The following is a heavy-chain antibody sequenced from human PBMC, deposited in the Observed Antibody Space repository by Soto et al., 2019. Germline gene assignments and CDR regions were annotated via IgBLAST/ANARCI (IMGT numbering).Heavy chain of an antibody. D-gene: IGHD1-7*01. CDR3: AKDKVRLLTGTGYALDY. CDR2: ISYDGSNK. V-gene: IGHV3-30*18. CDR1: GFTFSSYG. Sequence: GGSLRLSCAASGFTFSSYGMHWVRQAPGKGLEWVAVISYDGSNKYYADSVKGRFTISRDNSKNTLYLQMNSLRAEDTAVYYCAKDKVRLLTGTGYALDYWGQGTLVTVSS. J-gene: IGHJ4*02.